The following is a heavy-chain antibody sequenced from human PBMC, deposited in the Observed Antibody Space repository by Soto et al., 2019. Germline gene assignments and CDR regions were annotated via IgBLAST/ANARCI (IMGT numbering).Heavy chain of an antibody. D-gene: IGHD3-16*01. CDR3: ARERVRGGTNY. V-gene: IGHV4-31*03. J-gene: IGHJ4*02. Sequence: TLSLTCTVAGCSISSGGYYWSWIRQHPGKGLEWIGYIYYSGSTYYNPSLKSRVTISVDTSKNQFSLKLSSVTAADTAVYYCARERVRGGTNYWGQGTLVTVSS. CDR1: GCSISSGGYY. CDR2: IYYSGST.